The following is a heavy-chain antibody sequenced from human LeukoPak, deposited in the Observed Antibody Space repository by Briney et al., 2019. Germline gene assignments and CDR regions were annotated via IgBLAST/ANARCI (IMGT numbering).Heavy chain of an antibody. CDR3: ARPYCSSTSCYGGWFDP. Sequence: SVKVSCKASGGTFSSYAISWVRQAPGQGLEWMGGIIPIFGTANYAQKFQGRVTITADESTSAAYMELSSLRSEDTAVYYCARPYCSSTSCYGGWFDPWGQGTLVTVSS. D-gene: IGHD2-2*01. CDR1: GGTFSSYA. J-gene: IGHJ5*02. V-gene: IGHV1-69*13. CDR2: IIPIFGTA.